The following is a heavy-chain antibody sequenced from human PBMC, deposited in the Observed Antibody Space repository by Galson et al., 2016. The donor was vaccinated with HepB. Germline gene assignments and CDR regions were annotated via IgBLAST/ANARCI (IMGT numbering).Heavy chain of an antibody. Sequence: SLRLSCAASGFTVSSNYMSWVRQAPGKGLEWVSVIYSGGSTYYADSVKGRFTISRDNSKNTLYLQMNSLRAEDTAVYYCAREGSSSWGGYYYYGMDVWGQGTTVTVSS. CDR2: IYSGGST. CDR3: AREGSSSWGGYYYYGMDV. CDR1: GFTVSSNY. J-gene: IGHJ6*02. V-gene: IGHV3-53*01. D-gene: IGHD6-6*01.